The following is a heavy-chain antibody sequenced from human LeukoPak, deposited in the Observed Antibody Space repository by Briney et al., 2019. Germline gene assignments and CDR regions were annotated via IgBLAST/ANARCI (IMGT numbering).Heavy chain of an antibody. J-gene: IGHJ3*02. Sequence: GGSLRLSCAASGFTFSSYGMSWVRQAPGKGLEWVSAISGSVISTYYADSVKGRFTISRDNSKNTLYLQMNSLRAEDTAVYYCAKSLSGIGAFDIWGQGTMVTVSS. CDR1: GFTFSSYG. CDR3: AKSLSGIGAFDI. CDR2: ISGSVIST. D-gene: IGHD1-26*01. V-gene: IGHV3-23*01.